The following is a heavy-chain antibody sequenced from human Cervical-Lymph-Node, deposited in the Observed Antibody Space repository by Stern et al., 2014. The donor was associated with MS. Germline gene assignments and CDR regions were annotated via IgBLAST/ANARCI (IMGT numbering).Heavy chain of an antibody. CDR1: GYTFTTYG. V-gene: IGHV1-18*01. Sequence: QLVESGTEVKKPGASVLVSCKASGYTFTTYGITWVRQAPGQGLEWMGWISADSGNTKYAQKFQDRVTMTRDTTTGTAYKEGRSLRSEDPAVYYCARNKMHAFDYRGQGTQVTVPS. CDR3: ARNKMHAFDY. CDR2: ISADSGNT. D-gene: IGHD2-8*01. J-gene: IGHJ4*02.